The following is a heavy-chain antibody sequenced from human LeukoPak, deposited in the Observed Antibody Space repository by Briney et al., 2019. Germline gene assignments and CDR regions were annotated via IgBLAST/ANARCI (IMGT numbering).Heavy chain of an antibody. D-gene: IGHD4-17*01. J-gene: IGHJ5*02. CDR3: ARSLNYGDYVVWFDP. CDR2: IYYSGST. Sequence: PSETLSLTCTVSGGSISSYYWSWIRQPPGKGLEWIGYIYYSGSTNYNPSLKSRVTISVDTSKNRFSLKLSSVTAADTAVYYCARSLNYGDYVVWFDPWGQGTLVTVSS. V-gene: IGHV4-59*12. CDR1: GGSISSYY.